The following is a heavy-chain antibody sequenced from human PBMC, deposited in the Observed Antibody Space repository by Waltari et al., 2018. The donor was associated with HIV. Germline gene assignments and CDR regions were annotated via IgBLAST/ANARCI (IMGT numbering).Heavy chain of an antibody. CDR3: ARGGFYGSGSKVN. Sequence: EVQLVESGGGLVQPGGSLGLSCAASGFTFRSCWLSWVRQAPGKGLEWVANIKQDGSEKYYVDSVNGRFTISRDNAENSLYLQMNSLRAEDTAVYYCARGGFYGSGSKVNWGQGTLVTVSS. V-gene: IGHV3-7*04. CDR2: IKQDGSEK. CDR1: GFTFRSCW. J-gene: IGHJ4*02. D-gene: IGHD3-10*01.